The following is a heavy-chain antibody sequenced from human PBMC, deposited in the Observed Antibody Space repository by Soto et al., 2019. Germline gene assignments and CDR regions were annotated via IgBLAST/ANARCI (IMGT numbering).Heavy chain of an antibody. J-gene: IGHJ6*03. Sequence: GASVKVSCKASGYTFTSYDINWVRQATGQGLEWMGWMNPNSGNTGYAQKFQGRVTMTRNTSISTAYMELSSLRSEDTAVYYCARGDTMVRDYYYYYYMDVWGKGTTVTVSS. CDR1: GYTFTSYD. CDR3: ARGDTMVRDYYYYYYMDV. V-gene: IGHV1-8*01. D-gene: IGHD3-10*01. CDR2: MNPNSGNT.